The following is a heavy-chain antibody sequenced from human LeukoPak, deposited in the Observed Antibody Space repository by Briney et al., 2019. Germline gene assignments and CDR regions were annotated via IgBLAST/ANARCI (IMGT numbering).Heavy chain of an antibody. V-gene: IGHV1-8*01. CDR2: MNPNSGNT. Sequence: ASVKVSCKASGYTFTSYDMNWVRQATGQGLEWMGWMNPNSGNTGYAQKFQGRVTMTRNTSISTAYMELSSLRSEDTAVYYCARGAKRRNWFDPWGQGTLVTVSS. CDR1: GYTFTSYD. CDR3: ARGAKRRNWFDP. J-gene: IGHJ5*02.